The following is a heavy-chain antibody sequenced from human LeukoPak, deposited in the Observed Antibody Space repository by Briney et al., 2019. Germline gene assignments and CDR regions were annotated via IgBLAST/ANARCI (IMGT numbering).Heavy chain of an antibody. Sequence: GASVKVSCKASGYTFTGYYMHWVRQAPGQGLEWMGWINPNSGGTTFAQKFRGRVTMTRDTSISTAYMDLSSLTSDDTAVYYCARVGGKAADLDYWGQGTLVTVSS. D-gene: IGHD4-23*01. CDR1: GYTFTGYY. CDR2: INPNSGGT. V-gene: IGHV1-2*02. J-gene: IGHJ4*02. CDR3: ARVGGKAADLDY.